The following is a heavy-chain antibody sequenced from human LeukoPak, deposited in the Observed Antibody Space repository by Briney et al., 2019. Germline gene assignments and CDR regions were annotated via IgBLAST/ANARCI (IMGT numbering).Heavy chain of an antibody. CDR2: ISAYNGNT. D-gene: IGHD5-12*01. Sequence: ASVKVSCKASGYTFSSHGVSWVRQAPGQGLEWMGWISAYNGNTNYAQKFQGRVTITADKSTSTAYMELSSLRSEDTAVYYCEMGYLRGSAFDIWGQGTMVTVSS. CDR3: EMGYLRGSAFDI. J-gene: IGHJ3*02. V-gene: IGHV1-18*01. CDR1: GYTFSSHG.